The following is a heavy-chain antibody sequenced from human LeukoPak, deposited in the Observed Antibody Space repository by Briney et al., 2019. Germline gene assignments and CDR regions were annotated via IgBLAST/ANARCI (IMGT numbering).Heavy chain of an antibody. V-gene: IGHV3-66*01. CDR1: GFTFSKAW. CDR2: IFSDGST. Sequence: GGSLRLSCAASGFTFSKAWMSWVRQAPGKGLEWVSLIFSDGSTYYADSVKGRITISRDSSKKTLYLQMNSLRAEDTAVYFCARLIVSGSYDYFDYWGQGTLVTVSS. CDR3: ARLIVSGSYDYFDY. J-gene: IGHJ4*02. D-gene: IGHD1-26*01.